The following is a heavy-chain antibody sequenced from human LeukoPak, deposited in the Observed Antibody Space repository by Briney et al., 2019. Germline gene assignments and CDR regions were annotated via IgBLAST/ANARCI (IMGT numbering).Heavy chain of an antibody. J-gene: IGHJ4*02. CDR3: ARDNRGYSNCFIYYFDY. Sequence: SETLSLTCAVYGGSFSGYYWSWIRQPPGKGLEWIGEINHSGSTNYNPSLKSRVTISVDTSKNQFSLKLSSVTAADTAVYYCARDNRGYSNCFIYYFDYWGQGTLVTVSS. D-gene: IGHD5-18*01. CDR2: INHSGST. CDR1: GGSFSGYY. V-gene: IGHV4-34*01.